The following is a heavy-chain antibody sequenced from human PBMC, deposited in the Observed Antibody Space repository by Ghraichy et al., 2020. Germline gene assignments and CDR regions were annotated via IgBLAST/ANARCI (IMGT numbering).Heavy chain of an antibody. J-gene: IGHJ6*02. V-gene: IGHV4-39*01. CDR3: ASLSGKRVPTGYYGMDV. D-gene: IGHD3-10*01. Sequence: GSLRLSCTVSGGSISSSSYYWGWIRQPPGKGLEWIGSIYYSGSTYYNPSLKSRVTISVDTSKNQFSLKLSSVTAADTAVYYCASLSGKRVPTGYYGMDVWGQGTTVTVSS. CDR1: GGSISSSSYY. CDR2: IYYSGST.